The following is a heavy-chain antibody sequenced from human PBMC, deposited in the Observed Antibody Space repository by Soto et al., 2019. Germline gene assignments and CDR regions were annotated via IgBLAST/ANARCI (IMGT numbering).Heavy chain of an antibody. J-gene: IGHJ5*02. D-gene: IGHD3-3*01. Sequence: ASVKVSCKASGYTFTSYGISWVRQAPGQGLARMGWISAYNGNTNYAQKLQGRVTMTTDTSTSTAYMELRSLRSDDTAVYYCARSAEGDDFWSPKSGVWFDPWGQGTLVTVSS. CDR2: ISAYNGNT. V-gene: IGHV1-18*01. CDR3: ARSAEGDDFWSPKSGVWFDP. CDR1: GYTFTSYG.